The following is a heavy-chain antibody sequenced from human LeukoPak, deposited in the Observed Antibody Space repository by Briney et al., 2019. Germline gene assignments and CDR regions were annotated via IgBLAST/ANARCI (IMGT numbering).Heavy chain of an antibody. CDR1: GFTFSSYA. Sequence: TGGSLRLSCAASGFTFSSYAMHWVRQTPGKGLEWVAVISYDGSNKYYADSVKGRFTISRDNPKNTLYLQMNSLRAEDTAVYYCAKDRNYGDYLALDYWGQGTLVTVSS. D-gene: IGHD4-17*01. CDR2: ISYDGSNK. J-gene: IGHJ4*02. CDR3: AKDRNYGDYLALDY. V-gene: IGHV3-30-3*01.